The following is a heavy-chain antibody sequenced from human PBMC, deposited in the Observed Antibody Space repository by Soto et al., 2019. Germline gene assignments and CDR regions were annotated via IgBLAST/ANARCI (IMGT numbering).Heavy chain of an antibody. CDR2: ISAYNGNT. V-gene: IGHV1-18*01. CDR1: GYTFTSYG. J-gene: IGHJ5*02. D-gene: IGHD6-13*01. Sequence: GPSVKVSCKASGYTFTSYGISWVRQAPGQGLEWMGWISAYNGNTNYAQKLQGRVTMTTDTSTSTAYMELRSLRSDDTAVYYCARDMAIAAAGGYVGWFDPWGQGTLVTVSS. CDR3: ARDMAIAAAGGYVGWFDP.